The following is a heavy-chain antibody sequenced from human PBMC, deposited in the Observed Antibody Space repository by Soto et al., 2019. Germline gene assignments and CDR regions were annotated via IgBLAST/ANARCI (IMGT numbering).Heavy chain of an antibody. D-gene: IGHD5-12*01. V-gene: IGHV4-39*01. J-gene: IGHJ4*02. CDR2: ISYSGST. Sequence: PSETLSLTCTVSGVSISSHGYFWGWIRQPPGKGLEWIGMISYSGSTYYSPSLKSRVTISADTSKNQLPLRLSSVTAADTAVFHCMNYNSGWKYWGQGTVVTVSS. CDR1: GVSISSHGYF. CDR3: MNYNSGWKY.